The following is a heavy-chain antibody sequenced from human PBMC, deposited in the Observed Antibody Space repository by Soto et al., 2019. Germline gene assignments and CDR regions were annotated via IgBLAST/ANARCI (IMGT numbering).Heavy chain of an antibody. D-gene: IGHD6-13*01. CDR2: ISITPSTI. J-gene: IGHJ4*02. CDR3: ARDRIAAAGTTISY. CDR1: GFTFSSYG. V-gene: IGHV3-48*02. Sequence: PGGSLRLSCAASGFTFSSYGMNWVRQAPGKGLEWVSFISITPSTIYYADSVKGRFTISRDNAKNSLYLQMNSLRDEDTAVYYCARDRIAAAGTTISYWGQGTLVTVSS.